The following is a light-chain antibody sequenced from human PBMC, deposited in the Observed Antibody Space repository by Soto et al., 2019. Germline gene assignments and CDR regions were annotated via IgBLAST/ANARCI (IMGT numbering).Light chain of an antibody. J-gene: IGKJ1*01. V-gene: IGKV1-9*01. CDR3: QQYNTFWT. CDR2: AAS. Sequence: DIQLTQSPSFLSESVGNRVTIICRAILEISTFLAWYQKPGKAPKLLIYAASTLQTGVPSRFSGSGSGTDFTLTISSLQADDFATYYCQQYNTFWTFGQGTKVDI. CDR1: LEISTF.